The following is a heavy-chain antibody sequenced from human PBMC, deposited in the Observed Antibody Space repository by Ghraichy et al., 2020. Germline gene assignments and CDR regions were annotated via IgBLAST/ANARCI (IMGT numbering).Heavy chain of an antibody. Sequence: SSWMHWVRQAPGKGLVWVSHINSDASTTTYADSVKGRFTISRDNAKNTVYLQMNSLRAEDTAVYYCARDWSYAPDYWGQGTLVTVSS. D-gene: IGHD2-2*01. CDR3: ARDWSYAPDY. CDR2: INSDASTT. CDR1: SSW. J-gene: IGHJ4*02. V-gene: IGHV3-74*01.